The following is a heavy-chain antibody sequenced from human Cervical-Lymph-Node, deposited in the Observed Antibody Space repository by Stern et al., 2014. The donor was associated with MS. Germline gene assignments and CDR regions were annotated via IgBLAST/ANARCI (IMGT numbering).Heavy chain of an antibody. V-gene: IGHV4-31*03. CDR2: IYYSGST. CDR1: GGSISSGGYY. CDR3: ARGRDGYKSHFDY. J-gene: IGHJ4*02. D-gene: IGHD5-24*01. Sequence: QVQLVQSGTGLVKPSQTLSLTCTVSGGSISSGGYYWSWIRQHPGKGLEWIGYIYYSGSTYYNPSLKSRVTISVDTSKNQFSLKLSSVTAADTAVYYCARGRDGYKSHFDYWGQGTLVTVSS.